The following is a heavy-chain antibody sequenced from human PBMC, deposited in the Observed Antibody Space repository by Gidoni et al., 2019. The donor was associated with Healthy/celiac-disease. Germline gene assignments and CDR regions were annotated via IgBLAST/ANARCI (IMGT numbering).Heavy chain of an antibody. CDR1: GYTRTQLS. Sequence: VQPVHPGADVKKPGASVNVACKVSGYTRTQLSMHWVRLAPGKGLEWLGGFDPEDGETTYDQKFQGRVIMTEDTSTDTAYTELSSLGSEDAAVYYCAAGGYCSSTSCYAFDFWGQGTLVTVSS. D-gene: IGHD2-2*01. CDR3: AAGGYCSSTSCYAFDF. CDR2: FDPEDGET. J-gene: IGHJ4*02. V-gene: IGHV1-24*01.